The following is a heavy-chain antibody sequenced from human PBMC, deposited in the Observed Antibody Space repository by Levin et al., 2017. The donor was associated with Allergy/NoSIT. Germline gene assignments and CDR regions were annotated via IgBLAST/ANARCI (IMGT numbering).Heavy chain of an antibody. V-gene: IGHV4-59*01. CDR2: IYYSGST. CDR1: GGSISTYY. D-gene: IGHD6-19*01. Sequence: SETLSLTCTVSGGSISTYYWNWIRQPPGKALEWIGYIYYSGSTNYNPSLKSRVTISVDTSTNQFSLKLSSVTAADTAVYYCARDDAPGYSNGLLWGQGTLVTVSS. CDR3: ARDDAPGYSNGLL. J-gene: IGHJ4*02.